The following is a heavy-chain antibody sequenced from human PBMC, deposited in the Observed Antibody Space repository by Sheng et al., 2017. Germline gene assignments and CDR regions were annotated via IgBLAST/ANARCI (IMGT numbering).Heavy chain of an antibody. CDR3: ARSRTILPFLRWYPRAFDY. D-gene: IGHD4-17*01. CDR1: GGSFSGYY. Sequence: QVQLQQWGAGLLKPSETLSLTCAVYGGSFSGYYWSWIRQPPGKGLEWIGEINHSGSTNYNPSLKSRVTISVDTSKNQFSLKLSSVTAADTAVYYCARSRTILPFLRWYPRAFDYWGQGTLVTVSS. J-gene: IGHJ4*02. V-gene: IGHV4-34*01. CDR2: INHSGST.